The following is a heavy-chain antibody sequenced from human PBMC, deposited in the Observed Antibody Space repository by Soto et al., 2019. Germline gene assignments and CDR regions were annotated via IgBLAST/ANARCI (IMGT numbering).Heavy chain of an antibody. Sequence: QVQLVQSGAEGKKPGSSVKVSCKASGGTFSSYAISWVRQDPGQVLEWMVGIIPIFGTANYAQKVQGRVTITADKSTSTSYMELSSLRSEDTAVYYCARVQSSSYYYYYGMDVWGQGTTVTVSS. J-gene: IGHJ6*02. CDR1: GGTFSSYA. V-gene: IGHV1-69*06. CDR3: ARVQSSSYYYYYGMDV. CDR2: IIPIFGTA. D-gene: IGHD1-26*01.